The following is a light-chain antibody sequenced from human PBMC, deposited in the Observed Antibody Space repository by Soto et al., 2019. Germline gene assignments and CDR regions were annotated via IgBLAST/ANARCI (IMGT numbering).Light chain of an antibody. Sequence: QSVLTQPASVSGSPGRWITISCTGTSSDVGGYNYVSWYQQHPGKAPKLMIYDVSNRPSGVSNRFSGSKSGNTASLTISGLQAEDEADYYCSSCTSSSTYVFGTGTKVT. V-gene: IGLV2-14*01. CDR3: SSCTSSSTYV. CDR2: DVS. CDR1: SSDVGGYNY. J-gene: IGLJ1*01.